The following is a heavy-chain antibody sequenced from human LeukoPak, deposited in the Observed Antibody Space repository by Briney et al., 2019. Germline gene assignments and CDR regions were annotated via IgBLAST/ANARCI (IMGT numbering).Heavy chain of an antibody. CDR2: IKQDGSEK. J-gene: IGHJ6*03. Sequence: PGRSLRLSCAASGFIFSSYWMSWVRQAPGKGLEWVANIKQDGSEKYYVDSVKGRFTISRDNSKNTLYLQMGSLRAEDMAVYYCARDRGLRYFDFYYMDVWGKGTTVTVSS. D-gene: IGHD3-9*01. CDR1: GFIFSSYW. CDR3: ARDRGLRYFDFYYMDV. V-gene: IGHV3-7*01.